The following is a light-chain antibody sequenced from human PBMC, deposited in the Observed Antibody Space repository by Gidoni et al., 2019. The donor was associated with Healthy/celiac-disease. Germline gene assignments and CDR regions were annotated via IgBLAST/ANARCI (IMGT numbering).Light chain of an antibody. V-gene: IGKV4-1*01. Sequence: DIVMTQSPDSLAVSLGERATINCKSSQSVLYSSNNKNYLAWYQQKPGQPPKLLIYWASTRESGVPDRVSGSGSGTDFTPTISSLQAEDVAVYYCQQYYSTPRTFGQGTKVEIK. CDR3: QQYYSTPRT. J-gene: IGKJ1*01. CDR2: WAS. CDR1: QSVLYSSNNKNY.